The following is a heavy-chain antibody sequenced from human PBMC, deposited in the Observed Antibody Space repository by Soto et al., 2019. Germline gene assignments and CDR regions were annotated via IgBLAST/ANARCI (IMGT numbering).Heavy chain of an antibody. CDR2: IYYSGTT. CDR3: ASPRVWNDPWFDP. D-gene: IGHD1-1*01. Sequence: SETLSLTCTVSGGSISSSGYYWGWIRQPPGKGLEWIGSIYYSGTTYYNPSLKSRVTMSVDTSKNQFSLKLTSVTAADTAVYYCASPRVWNDPWFDPWGQGTLVTVSS. V-gene: IGHV4-39*01. CDR1: GGSISSSGYY. J-gene: IGHJ5*02.